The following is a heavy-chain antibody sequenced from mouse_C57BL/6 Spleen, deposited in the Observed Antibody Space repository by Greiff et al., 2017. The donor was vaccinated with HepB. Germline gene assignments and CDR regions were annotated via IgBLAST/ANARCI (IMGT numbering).Heavy chain of an antibody. Sequence: VQVVESGAELVRPGASVTLSCKASGYTFTDYEMHWVKQTPVYGLEWIGAIDPETGGTAYNQKFKGKAILTADKSSSTAYMVLRSLTSEDSAVYYCTRKGNDWYFDVWGTGTTVTVSS. V-gene: IGHV1-15*01. CDR3: TRKGNDWYFDV. CDR2: IDPETGGT. D-gene: IGHD2-1*01. J-gene: IGHJ1*03. CDR1: GYTFTDYE.